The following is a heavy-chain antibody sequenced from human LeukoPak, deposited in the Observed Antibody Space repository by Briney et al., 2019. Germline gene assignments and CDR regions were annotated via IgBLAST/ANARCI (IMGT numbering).Heavy chain of an antibody. Sequence: GGSLRLSCAASGFTFNTYWMHWVRQAPGKGLEWVSSISSSSSYIYYADSVKGRFTISRDNAKNSLYLQMNSLRAEDTAVYYCARADWDTAMIDYWGQGTLVTVSS. J-gene: IGHJ4*02. CDR3: ARADWDTAMIDY. CDR2: ISSSSSYI. CDR1: GFTFNTYW. V-gene: IGHV3-21*01. D-gene: IGHD5-18*01.